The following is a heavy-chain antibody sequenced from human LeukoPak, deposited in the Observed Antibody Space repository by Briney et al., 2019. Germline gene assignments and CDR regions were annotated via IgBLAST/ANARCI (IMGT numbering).Heavy chain of an antibody. J-gene: IGHJ6*02. D-gene: IGHD4-17*01. V-gene: IGHV3-53*01. Sequence: GGSLRLSCAASGFTVSSNYMSWVRQAPGKGLDWVSVIYSGGSTYYADSVKGRFTISRDNSKNTLYLQMNSLRAEDTAVYYCARESNYGDSAFFYYYYGMDVWGQGTTVTVSS. CDR2: IYSGGST. CDR1: GFTVSSNY. CDR3: ARESNYGDSAFFYYYYGMDV.